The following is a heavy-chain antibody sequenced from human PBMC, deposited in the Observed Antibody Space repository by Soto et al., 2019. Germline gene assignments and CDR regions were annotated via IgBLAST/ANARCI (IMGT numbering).Heavy chain of an antibody. CDR2: INYSGRT. V-gene: IGHV4-39*01. D-gene: IGHD3-10*01. Sequence: QLPLQASGPGLVKPSETLSLTCTVSGGAISSSSYYWGWIRQPPGKGLEWIGSINYSGRTYYNPSLKSRVSIAVDTSKNQFSLKLRSVTAADTVVYYCASLLLYGSGSLVYFDSWGQGTLVTVSS. J-gene: IGHJ4*02. CDR3: ASLLLYGSGSLVYFDS. CDR1: GGAISSSSYY.